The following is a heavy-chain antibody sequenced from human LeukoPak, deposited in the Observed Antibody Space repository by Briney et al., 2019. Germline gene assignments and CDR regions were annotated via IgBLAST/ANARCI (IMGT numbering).Heavy chain of an antibody. CDR2: IYTSGST. V-gene: IGHV4-4*07. CDR1: GGSISSYY. D-gene: IGHD3-22*01. CDR3: ARVVPRYYYDSSGWLDY. Sequence: SETLSLTCTVSGGSISSYYWSWIRQPAGKGLEWIGRIYTSGSTNYNPSLKSRVTMSVDTSKNQFSLKLSSVTAADTAVYYCARVVPRYYYDSSGWLDYWGQGTLVTVSS. J-gene: IGHJ4*02.